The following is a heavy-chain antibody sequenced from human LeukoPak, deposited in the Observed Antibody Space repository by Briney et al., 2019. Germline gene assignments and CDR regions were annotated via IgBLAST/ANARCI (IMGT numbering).Heavy chain of an antibody. CDR1: GCTCSSYA. V-gene: IGHV1-69*04. CDR2: IIPFLGIA. J-gene: IGHJ6*03. D-gene: IGHD3-22*01. CDR3: ARGYYYDSSGYYPYYDYYYYMDV. Sequence: GASVKVSCKASGCTCSSYAISWVRQSPGQGLEWMERIIPFLGIANYAHKFQGRLTIIADKSTSTAYMELSSPRSEDTAVYYCARGYYYDSSGYYPYYDYYYYMDVWGKGTTVTASS.